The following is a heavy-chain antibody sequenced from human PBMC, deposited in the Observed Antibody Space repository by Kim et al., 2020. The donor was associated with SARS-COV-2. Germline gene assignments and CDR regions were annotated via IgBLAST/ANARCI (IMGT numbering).Heavy chain of an antibody. J-gene: IGHJ4*02. V-gene: IGHV4-59*13. CDR2: IYYSGST. CDR1: GGSISTYY. Sequence: SETLSLTCTVSGGSISTYYWSWIRQPPGKGLEWIGYIYYSGSTNYNPSLKSRVTISVDTSKNQFSLKLNSVTAADTAVYYCARSKRGYSGYQFDYLGQGTPVTAS. D-gene: IGHD5-12*01. CDR3: ARSKRGYSGYQFDY.